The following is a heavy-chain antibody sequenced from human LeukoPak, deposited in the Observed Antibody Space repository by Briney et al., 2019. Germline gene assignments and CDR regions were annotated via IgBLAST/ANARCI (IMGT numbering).Heavy chain of an antibody. CDR2: INPSGGST. CDR1: GYTFTSYY. V-gene: IGHV1-46*01. CDR3: ARSLRRTFGGVIVDY. Sequence: ASVKVSCKASGYTFTSYYMHWVRQAPGQGLEWMGIINPSGGSTSYAQKFQGRVTMTSDTSTSTVYMELSSLRSEDTAVYYCARSLRRTFGGVIVDYWGQGTLVTVSS. J-gene: IGHJ4*02. D-gene: IGHD3-16*02.